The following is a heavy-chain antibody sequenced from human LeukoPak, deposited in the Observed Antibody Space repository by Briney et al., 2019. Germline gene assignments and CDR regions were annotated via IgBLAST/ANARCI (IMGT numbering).Heavy chain of an antibody. V-gene: IGHV3-48*03. CDR3: ASGYYDSSGYSQFDY. CDR2: ISSSGSTI. J-gene: IGHJ4*02. D-gene: IGHD3-22*01. CDR1: GFTFSSYE. Sequence: GSLRLSCAASGFTFSSYEMNWVRQAPGKGLEWVSYISSSGSTIYYADSVKGRFTISRDNAKNSLYLQMNSLRAEDTAVYYCASGYYDSSGYSQFDYWGQGTLVTVSS.